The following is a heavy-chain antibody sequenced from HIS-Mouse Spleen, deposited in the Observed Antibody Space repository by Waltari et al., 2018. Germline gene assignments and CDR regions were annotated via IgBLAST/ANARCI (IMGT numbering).Heavy chain of an antibody. CDR1: GGSISSSSYY. J-gene: IGHJ2*01. CDR2: IYYSGST. D-gene: IGHD6-13*01. Sequence: QLQLQETGPGLVKPSETLCLPCTVSGGSISSSSYYWGRIRQPPGKGLEWIGSIYYSGSTYYNPSLKSRVTISVDTSKNQFSLKLSSVTAADTAVYYCAREIPYSSSWYDWYFDLWGRGTLVTVSS. V-gene: IGHV4-39*07. CDR3: AREIPYSSSWYDWYFDL.